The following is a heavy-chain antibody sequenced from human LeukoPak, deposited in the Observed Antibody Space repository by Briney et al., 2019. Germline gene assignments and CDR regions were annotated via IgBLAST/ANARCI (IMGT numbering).Heavy chain of an antibody. V-gene: IGHV1-58*01. CDR1: GFTFSTSA. Sequence: SVKASCKTSGFTFSTSAVQWVRQARGQRLEWIGWIIVGSGATNYAQSLQGRFTITRDMSTNTAHMELSSLGSEDSAVYYCAAELYGVYTDCCTFHIWGQGTMVTVSS. D-gene: IGHD4-17*01. J-gene: IGHJ3*02. CDR2: IIVGSGAT. CDR3: AAELYGVYTDCCTFHI.